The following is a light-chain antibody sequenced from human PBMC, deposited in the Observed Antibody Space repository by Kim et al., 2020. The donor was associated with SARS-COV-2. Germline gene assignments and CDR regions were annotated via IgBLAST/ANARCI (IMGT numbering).Light chain of an antibody. J-gene: IGLJ3*02. Sequence: SYELTQPPSVSVASGETARINCGANNSEDNSVHRYQQKAGQAPVVVIHNDTNRPSGIPERFSASHSGNTATLTLSRVEAGDEADYYCQVWDRSTDDWVFGGGTQLTVL. CDR2: NDT. V-gene: IGLV3-21*04. CDR1: NSEDNS. CDR3: QVWDRSTDDWV.